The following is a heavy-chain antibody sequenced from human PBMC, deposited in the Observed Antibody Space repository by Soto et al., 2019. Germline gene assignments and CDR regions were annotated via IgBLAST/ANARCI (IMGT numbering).Heavy chain of an antibody. CDR2: ISGSGGST. Sequence: PGGSLRLSCAASGFTFSSYAMSWVRQAPGKGLEWVSAISGSGGSTYYADSVKGRFTISRDNSKNTLYLQMNSLRAEDTAVYYCAKENYYDSSGYYYSRFDYWGQRTLVTV. CDR1: GFTFSSYA. D-gene: IGHD3-22*01. J-gene: IGHJ4*02. V-gene: IGHV3-23*01. CDR3: AKENYYDSSGYYYSRFDY.